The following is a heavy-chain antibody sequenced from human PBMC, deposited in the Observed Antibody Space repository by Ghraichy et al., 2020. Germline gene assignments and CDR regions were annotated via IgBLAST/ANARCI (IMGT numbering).Heavy chain of an antibody. J-gene: IGHJ6*02. CDR1: GGSISSSCYY. V-gene: IGHV4-39*01. D-gene: IGHD1-1*01. CDR3: ARPGRYWTYGMDV. CDR2: VYYTGST. Sequence: SETLSLTCTVSGGSISSSCYYWGWIRQPPGKGRELIGNVYYTGSTYYNPSLKSRVSISVDMSQNQLSLKLSSVTAADTAVYYCARPGRYWTYGMDVWSQGTTLTVS.